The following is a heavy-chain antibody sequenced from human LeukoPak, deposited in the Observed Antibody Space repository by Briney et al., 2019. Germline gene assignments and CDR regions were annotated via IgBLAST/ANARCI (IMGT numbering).Heavy chain of an antibody. Sequence: VASVKVSCKASGGTFISYAISWVRQAPGQGLEWMGRIIPILGIANYAQKFQGRVTITADKSTSTAYMELSSLRSEDTAVYYCARDRIVVVPAAMYGMDVWGQGTTVTVSS. CDR2: IIPILGIA. CDR3: ARDRIVVVPAAMYGMDV. D-gene: IGHD2-2*01. CDR1: GGTFISYA. J-gene: IGHJ6*02. V-gene: IGHV1-69*04.